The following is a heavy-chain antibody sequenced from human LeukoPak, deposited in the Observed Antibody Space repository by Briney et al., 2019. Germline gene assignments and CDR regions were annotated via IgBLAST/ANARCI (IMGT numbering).Heavy chain of an antibody. J-gene: IGHJ4*02. V-gene: IGHV1-46*01. Sequence: ASVKVSCKASGYTFTTYYIHWVRQAPGQGLEWMGIISPSGGSTSYAQKFQERVTITRDMSTSTAYMELSSLRSEDTAVYYCAADPQMYYYDSSGDYFCSWGQGTLVTVSS. CDR2: ISPSGGST. CDR3: AADPQMYYYDSSGDYFCS. CDR1: GYTFTTYY. D-gene: IGHD3-22*01.